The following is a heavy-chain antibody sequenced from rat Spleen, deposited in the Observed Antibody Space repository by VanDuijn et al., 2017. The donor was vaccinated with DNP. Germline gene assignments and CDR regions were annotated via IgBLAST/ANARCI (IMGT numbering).Heavy chain of an antibody. CDR3: ARWNIGTSTLDY. CDR2: ISYSGRT. CDR1: GYSITGNY. Sequence: EVQLQESGPGLVKPSQSLSLTCSVTGYSITGNYWGWIRRFPGNKMEYIGHISYSGRTNYNPSLKSRISITRDTSKNQFFLQLSSVTTEDTATYYCARWNIGTSTLDYWGQGVMVTVSS. V-gene: IGHV3-1*01. J-gene: IGHJ2*01. D-gene: IGHD1-5*01.